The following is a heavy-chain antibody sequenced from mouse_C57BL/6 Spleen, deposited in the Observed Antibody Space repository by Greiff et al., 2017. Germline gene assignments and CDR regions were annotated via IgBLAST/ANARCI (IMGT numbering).Heavy chain of an antibody. CDR1: GYTFTSYW. CDR3: ASPYYSNYVMYFDV. CDR2: LGPSDSYT. V-gene: IGHV1-50*01. D-gene: IGHD2-5*01. J-gene: IGHJ1*03. Sequence: VQLQQPGAELVKPGASVKLSCKASGYTFTSYWMQWVKQRPGQGLEWIGELGPSDSYTNYNQKFKGKATLTVDTSSSTAYMPLSSLTSEDSAVYYCASPYYSNYVMYFDVWGTGTTVTVSS.